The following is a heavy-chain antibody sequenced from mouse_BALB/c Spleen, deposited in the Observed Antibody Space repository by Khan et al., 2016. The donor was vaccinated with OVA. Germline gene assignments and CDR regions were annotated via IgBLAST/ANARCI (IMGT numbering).Heavy chain of an antibody. CDR2: INPSSGYT. D-gene: IGHD2-14*01. V-gene: IGHV1-4*01. Sequence: QVQLQQSGTELARPGASVKMSCKASGYTFTSYTMHWVKQRPGQGLEWIGYINPSSGYTNYNQKFKDKATLTADKSSITAYMQLSSLTSEYSAIYYCAREGAYYRSDGWFAYWGQGTLVTVSA. CDR1: GYTFTSYT. J-gene: IGHJ3*01. CDR3: AREGAYYRSDGWFAY.